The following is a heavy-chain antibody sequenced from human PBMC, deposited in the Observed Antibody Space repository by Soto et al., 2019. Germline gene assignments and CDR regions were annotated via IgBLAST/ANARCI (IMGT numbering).Heavy chain of an antibody. V-gene: IGHV3-30*18. Sequence: QVQLVESGGGVVQPGRSLRLSCAASGFSLSNNGMHWVRQAPGKGLEWVAVISYDGNNKYYTDSVKGRFTISRDNSKNTVYLEMNNRRDEDTAMYYCAKGGSGNYLTYYYYGMDVWGQGTTVTVSS. CDR3: AKGGSGNYLTYYYYGMDV. CDR2: ISYDGNNK. CDR1: GFSLSNNG. J-gene: IGHJ6*02. D-gene: IGHD3-22*01.